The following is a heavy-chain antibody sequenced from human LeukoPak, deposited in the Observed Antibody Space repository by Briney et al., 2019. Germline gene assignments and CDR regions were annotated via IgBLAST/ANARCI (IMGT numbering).Heavy chain of an antibody. D-gene: IGHD3-3*02. J-gene: IGHJ4*02. CDR2: ITGSGDST. CDR3: ARDSQHLNFDH. Sequence: GGSLRLSCAASGFTFSSYAMSWVRQAPVKGLEWVSSITGSGDSTYYADSVKGRFTISRDNSRNTLYLQMNSLRAEDTAVYYCARDSQHLNFDHWGQGTLVTVSS. V-gene: IGHV3-23*01. CDR1: GFTFSSYA.